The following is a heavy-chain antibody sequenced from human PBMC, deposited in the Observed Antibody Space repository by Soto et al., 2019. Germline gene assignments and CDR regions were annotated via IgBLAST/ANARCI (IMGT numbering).Heavy chain of an antibody. CDR3: AKDGSSGSYRPYYMDV. V-gene: IGHV3-30*18. CDR2: ISYDGSNK. J-gene: IGHJ6*03. Sequence: PGGSLRLSCAASGFTFSSYGMYWVRQAPGKGLEWVAVISYDGSNKYYADSVKGRFTISRDNSKNTLYLQMNSLRAEDTAVYYCAKDGSSGSYRPYYMDVWGKGTTVTVSS. D-gene: IGHD3-10*01. CDR1: GFTFSSYG.